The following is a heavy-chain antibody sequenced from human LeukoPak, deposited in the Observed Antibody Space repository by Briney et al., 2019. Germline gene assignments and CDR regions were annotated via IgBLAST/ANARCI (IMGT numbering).Heavy chain of an antibody. D-gene: IGHD5-12*01. CDR1: GFTFSSYG. V-gene: IGHV4-30-4*07. J-gene: IGHJ4*02. CDR2: IYYSDST. Sequence: LRLSCAASGFTFSSYGMSWVRQAPGKGLEWIGYIYYSDSTYYNPSLKSRVTISIDTSKNQFSLKLNSVTAADTAVYYCASHSGGYAYWGQGTLVTVSS. CDR3: ASHSGGYAY.